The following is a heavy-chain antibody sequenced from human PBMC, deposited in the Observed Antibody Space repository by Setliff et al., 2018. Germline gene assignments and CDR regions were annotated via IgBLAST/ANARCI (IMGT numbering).Heavy chain of an antibody. CDR2: IKSKTDGGTT. Sequence: PGGSLRLSCAASGVTVSDAWMGWVRQTPGKGLDWVGRIKSKTDGGTTDYAAPVKGRFTISRDDSKITLYLQMNSLKTEDTAVYYCVKLVPQAISSDPWGQGTLVTVSS. CDR3: VKLVPQAISSDP. CDR1: GVTVSDAW. J-gene: IGHJ5*02. V-gene: IGHV3-15*01. D-gene: IGHD3-10*01.